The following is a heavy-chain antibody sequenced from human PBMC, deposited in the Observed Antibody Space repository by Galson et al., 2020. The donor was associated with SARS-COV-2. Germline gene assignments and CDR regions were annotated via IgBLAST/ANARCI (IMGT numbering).Heavy chain of an antibody. J-gene: IGHJ6*02. V-gene: IGHV3-30*03. CDR2: ISYDGSNK. CDR3: ARDRVYYDILTGYLPESSYYYYGMDV. CDR1: GFTFSSYG. D-gene: IGHD3-9*01. Sequence: GESLKISCAASGFTFSSYGMHWVRQAPGKGLEWVAVISYDGSNKYYADSVKGRFTISRDNSKNTLYLQMNSLRAEDTAVYYCARDRVYYDILTGYLPESSYYYYGMDVWGQGTTVTVSS.